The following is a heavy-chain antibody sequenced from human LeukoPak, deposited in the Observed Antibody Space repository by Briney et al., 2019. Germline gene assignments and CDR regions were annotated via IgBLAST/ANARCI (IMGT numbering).Heavy chain of an antibody. Sequence: PSETLSLTCIVSGGSVSGGSSYWSWIRQPPGKGLEWIGNVYYGGSTNYNPSLKSRVTMSVDTSKNQFSLKLRSVTAADTAVYYCAKESARTDSWYVFDSWGQGTLVTVSS. D-gene: IGHD6-13*01. CDR1: GGSVSGGSSY. CDR3: AKESARTDSWYVFDS. V-gene: IGHV4-61*01. CDR2: VYYGGST. J-gene: IGHJ4*02.